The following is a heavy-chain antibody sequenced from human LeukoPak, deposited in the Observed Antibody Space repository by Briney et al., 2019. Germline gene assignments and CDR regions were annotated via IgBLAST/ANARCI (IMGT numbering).Heavy chain of an antibody. V-gene: IGHV1-69*04. CDR2: IIPILGIA. CDR1: GGTFSSYA. D-gene: IGHD2-2*01. CDR3: AGPSSTSWNYYYGMDV. J-gene: IGHJ6*02. Sequence: ASVKVSCKASGGTFSSYAISWVRPAPGQGLEWMGRIIPILGIANYAQKFQGRVTITADKSTSTAYMELSSLRSEDTAVYYCAGPSSTSWNYYYGMDVWGQGTTVTVSS.